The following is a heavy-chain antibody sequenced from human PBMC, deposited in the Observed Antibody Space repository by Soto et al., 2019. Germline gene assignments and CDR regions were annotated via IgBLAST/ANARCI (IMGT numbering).Heavy chain of an antibody. D-gene: IGHD5-18*01. CDR1: GFTISGCS. V-gene: IGHV3-48*02. CDR3: VRDRDLYRDMVHADL. J-gene: IGHJ1*01. CDR2: ITIRTGNT. Sequence: QPGGSLRLSCEASGFTISGCSMNWVRQAPGKGLEWLAYITIRTGNTVYADSVRGRFTISADNAENSVFLQMNSLRDEDTAVYFCVRDRDLYRDMVHADLWGQGTLVTVS.